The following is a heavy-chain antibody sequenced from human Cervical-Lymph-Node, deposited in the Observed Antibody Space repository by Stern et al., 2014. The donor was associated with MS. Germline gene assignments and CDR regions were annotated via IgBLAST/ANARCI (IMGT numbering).Heavy chain of an antibody. D-gene: IGHD1-7*01. J-gene: IGHJ4*02. CDR1: GFTFSSYW. CDR2: IQHDGSEK. CDR3: ARIAPANSSYDY. Sequence: VQLVESGRGLVQPGGSLRLSCAASGFTFSSYWMSWVRQAPGKGLEWVANIQHDGSEKYSVDSVKGRFTFSSDKAKNSLYMEMNSLRAEDTAVYYCARIAPANSSYDYWGQGTLVTVSS. V-gene: IGHV3-7*01.